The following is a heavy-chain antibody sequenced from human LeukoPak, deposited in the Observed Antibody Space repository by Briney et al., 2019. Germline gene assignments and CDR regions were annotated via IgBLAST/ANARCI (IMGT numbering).Heavy chain of an antibody. V-gene: IGHV3-74*01. D-gene: IGHD2-21*02. CDR3: ARDVAPGDPLDC. CDR2: ITSDGSST. Sequence: GGSLRLSCAASGFTFSSYWMHWVRQAPGKGLVWVSRITSDGSSTSYADSVKGRFTISRDNAKNTLYLQMNSLRAEDTAVYYCARDVAPGDPLDCWGQGTLVSVSS. CDR1: GFTFSSYW. J-gene: IGHJ4*02.